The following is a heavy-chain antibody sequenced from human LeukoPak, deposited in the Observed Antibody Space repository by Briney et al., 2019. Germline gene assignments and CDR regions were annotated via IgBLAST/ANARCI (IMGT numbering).Heavy chain of an antibody. CDR2: IYYTGTT. CDR1: GDSISTYY. Sequence: ASETLSLTCTVSGDSISTYYWSWIRQPPGKGPEWIGYIYYTGTTNYNPSLKSRVTISVDTSKSQFSLRLSSVTSADTAVYYCVGTKLWLPFDSWGQGTLITVSS. J-gene: IGHJ4*02. CDR3: VGTKLWLPFDS. D-gene: IGHD5-18*01. V-gene: IGHV4-59*01.